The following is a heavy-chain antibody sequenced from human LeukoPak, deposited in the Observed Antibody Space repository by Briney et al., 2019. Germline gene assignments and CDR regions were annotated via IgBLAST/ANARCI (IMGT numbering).Heavy chain of an antibody. Sequence: PGGSLRLSCAASGFTFSSYAIHWVRQAPGKGLEWVAIISYDGSNEYYADSVKGRFTISRDNSKNTLYLQMNSLRAEDTAVYYCARNGPGCSSTTCYQVAFDIWGQGTMVTVSS. CDR1: GFTFSSYA. CDR3: ARNGPGCSSTTCYQVAFDI. J-gene: IGHJ3*02. CDR2: ISYDGSNE. D-gene: IGHD2-2*01. V-gene: IGHV3-30-3*01.